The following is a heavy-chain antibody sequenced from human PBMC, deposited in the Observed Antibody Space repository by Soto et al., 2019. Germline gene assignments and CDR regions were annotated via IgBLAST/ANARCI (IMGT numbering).Heavy chain of an antibody. CDR2: INAGNGNT. J-gene: IGHJ4*02. V-gene: IGHV1-3*05. Sequence: QVQLVQSGAEEKKPGASVKVSCKASGYTFTSYAMHWVRQAPGQRLEWMGWINAGNGNTKYSQKFQGRVTITRDTSASTAYMELSSLRSEDTAVYYCTRGITLPTPLDYWGQGTLVTVSS. CDR3: TRGITLPTPLDY. CDR1: GYTFTSYA. D-gene: IGHD1-20*01.